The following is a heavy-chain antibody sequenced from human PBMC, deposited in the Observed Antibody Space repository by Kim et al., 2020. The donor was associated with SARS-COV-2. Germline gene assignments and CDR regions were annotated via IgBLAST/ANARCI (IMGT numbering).Heavy chain of an antibody. CDR3: ARDPSSGYYFEGDY. V-gene: IGHV3-30*01. J-gene: IGHJ4*02. D-gene: IGHD3-22*01. Sequence: ADAVKGRFTISRDNSKNTLYLQMNSLRAEDTAVYYCARDPSSGYYFEGDYWGQGTLVTVSS.